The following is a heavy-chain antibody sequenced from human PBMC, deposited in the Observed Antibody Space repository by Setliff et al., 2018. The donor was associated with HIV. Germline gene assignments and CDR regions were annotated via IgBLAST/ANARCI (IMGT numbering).Heavy chain of an antibody. CDR2: INHSGST. Sequence: ETLSLTCAVYGGSFSGNYWTWIRQSPGKGLEWIGEINHSGSTNYKLSLKSRVTISVDASKNQFSLKLGPVTAADTAVYYCAREKTSEGGGFDAFDIWGQGTMVTVSS. J-gene: IGHJ3*02. CDR3: AREKTSEGGGFDAFDI. CDR1: GGSFSGNY. D-gene: IGHD3-16*01. V-gene: IGHV4-34*01.